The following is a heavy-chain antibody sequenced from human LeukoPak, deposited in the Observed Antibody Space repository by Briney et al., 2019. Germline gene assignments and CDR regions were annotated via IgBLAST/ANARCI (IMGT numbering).Heavy chain of an antibody. CDR3: ARSSYGYVAFGY. CDR2: INAGNGNT. D-gene: IGHD5-18*01. V-gene: IGHV1-3*03. Sequence: ASVKVFCKASGYTFTSYAMHWVRQAPGQRLEWMGWINAGNGNTKYSQEFQGRVTITRDTSASTAYMELSSLRSEDMAVYYCARSSYGYVAFGYWGQGTLVTVSS. J-gene: IGHJ4*02. CDR1: GYTFTSYA.